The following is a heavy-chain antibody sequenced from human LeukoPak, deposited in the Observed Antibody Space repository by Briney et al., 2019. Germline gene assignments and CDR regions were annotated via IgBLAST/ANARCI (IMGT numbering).Heavy chain of an antibody. V-gene: IGHV3-48*01. J-gene: IGHJ4*02. CDR1: GFTFSSYS. D-gene: IGHD3-22*01. Sequence: GGSLRLSCAASGFTFSSYSMNWVRQAPGKGLEWVSYISSSSSTIYYADSVKGQFTISRDNSKNTLYLQMNSLRAEDTAVYYCAKDGGYYYDSSGPTGNWGQGTLVTVSS. CDR3: AKDGGYYYDSSGPTGN. CDR2: ISSSSSTI.